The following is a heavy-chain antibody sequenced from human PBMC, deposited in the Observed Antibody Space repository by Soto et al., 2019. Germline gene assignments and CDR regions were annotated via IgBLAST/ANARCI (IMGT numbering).Heavy chain of an antibody. CDR1: GYTFTSYG. V-gene: IGHV1-18*01. Sequence: APVKVYCKASGYTFTSYGISWVRQAPGQGLEWMGWISAYNGNTNYAQKLQGRVTMTTDTSTSTAYMELRSLRSDDTAVYSCARDLANTGTFDYWGQGTLVTVSS. D-gene: IGHD1-1*01. CDR2: ISAYNGNT. J-gene: IGHJ4*02. CDR3: ARDLANTGTFDY.